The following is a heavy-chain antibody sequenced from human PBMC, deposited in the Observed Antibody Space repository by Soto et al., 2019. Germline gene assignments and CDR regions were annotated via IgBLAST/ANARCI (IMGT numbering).Heavy chain of an antibody. J-gene: IGHJ4*02. V-gene: IGHV3-30-3*01. CDR3: ASDRSVVVVPATPDY. CDR2: ISYDGSNK. CDR1: GFTFSTYV. D-gene: IGHD2-15*01. Sequence: QVQLVESGGGVVQPGRSLRLSCAASGFTFSTYVMHWVRQAPGKGLEWVALISYDGSNKYYADSVKGRFTISRDNSKNTLYLQVNGPRAEDTAVYYCASDRSVVVVPATPDYWGQGTLVTVSS.